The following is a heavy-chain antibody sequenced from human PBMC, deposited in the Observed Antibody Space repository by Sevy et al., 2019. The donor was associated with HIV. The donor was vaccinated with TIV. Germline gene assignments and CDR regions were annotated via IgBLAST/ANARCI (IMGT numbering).Heavy chain of an antibody. CDR3: ATTGAYCGGDCYSGENNAFDI. CDR2: IDPSDSYT. D-gene: IGHD2-21*02. CDR1: GYSFTSYW. J-gene: IGHJ3*02. Sequence: ESLKISCKGSGYSFTSYWISWVRQMTGKGLEWMGRIDPSDSYTNYSPSFQGHVTISADKSISTAYLQWSSLKASDTAMYYCATTGAYCGGDCYSGENNAFDIWGQGTMVTVSS. V-gene: IGHV5-10-1*01.